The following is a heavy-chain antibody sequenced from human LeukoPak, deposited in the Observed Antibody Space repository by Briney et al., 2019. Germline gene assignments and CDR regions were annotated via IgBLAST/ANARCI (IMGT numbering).Heavy chain of an antibody. Sequence: PSETLSLTCAVYGGSFSAYYWSWIRQPPGQGLEWVGEINHSGSTNYNPSLKSRVTISVDTSKTQLSLKLSSVTAAATAVYYCARGGSESSRSWYTSDSDAFDIWGPGTMVTVSS. CDR1: GGSFSAYY. CDR3: ARGGSESSRSWYTSDSDAFDI. D-gene: IGHD6-13*01. CDR2: INHSGST. J-gene: IGHJ3*02. V-gene: IGHV4-34*01.